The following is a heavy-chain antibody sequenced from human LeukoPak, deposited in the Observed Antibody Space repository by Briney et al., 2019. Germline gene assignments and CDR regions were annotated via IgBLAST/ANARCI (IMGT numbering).Heavy chain of an antibody. CDR3: ARVILSSEQYPRHFDY. Sequence: SETLSLTCTVCGKSFSGYYWTCIRQSPGKGLEWIGEINHSGSTNYNPSLKSRVSISIDTSKNHLSLKLSSVTAADTAVYYCARVILSSEQYPRHFDYWGQGTLVTVSS. J-gene: IGHJ4*02. CDR2: INHSGST. D-gene: IGHD2-2*01. V-gene: IGHV4-34*01. CDR1: GKSFSGYY.